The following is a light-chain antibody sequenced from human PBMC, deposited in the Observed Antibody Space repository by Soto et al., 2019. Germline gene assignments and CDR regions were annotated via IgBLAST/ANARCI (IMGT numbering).Light chain of an antibody. J-gene: IGKJ2*01. CDR3: QQYNNWPYT. CDR1: QSVSSN. CDR2: GAS. V-gene: IGKV3-15*01. Sequence: EIVMTQSPATLSVSPGERATLSCRASQSVSSNLAWYQQNPGQAPRLLIYGASTRATGITARFSGSRSGTEFTLTISSLQSEDFAVYYCQQYNNWPYTFGQGTKLEIK.